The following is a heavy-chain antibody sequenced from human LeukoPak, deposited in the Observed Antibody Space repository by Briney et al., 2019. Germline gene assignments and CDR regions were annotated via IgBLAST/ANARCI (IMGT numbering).Heavy chain of an antibody. CDR1: EFTFSTYG. CDR2: ITGSGSSI. V-gene: IGHV3-21*01. D-gene: IGHD3-22*01. J-gene: IGHJ4*02. Sequence: GGSLRLSCVASEFTFSTYGMSWVRQAPGTGLEWVSSITGSGSSIHYKESVRGRFTISRDNSRNSIYLQMNSLRAEDTAVYYCARSHYDSSGYYLRSTGVDYWGQGTLVTVSS. CDR3: ARSHYDSSGYYLRSTGVDY.